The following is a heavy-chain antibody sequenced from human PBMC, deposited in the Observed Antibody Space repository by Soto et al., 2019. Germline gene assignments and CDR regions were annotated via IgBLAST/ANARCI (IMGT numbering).Heavy chain of an antibody. J-gene: IGHJ4*02. CDR3: ARQNRYYDSSPGY. CDR2: IYYSGST. CDR1: GGSISSGDYY. D-gene: IGHD3-22*01. Sequence: SETLSLTCTVSGGSISSGDYYWSWIRQPPGKGLEWIGYIYYSGSTYYNPSLKSRVTISVDTSKNQFSLKLSSVTAADTAVYYCARQNRYYDSSPGYWGQGTLVTVSS. V-gene: IGHV4-30-4*01.